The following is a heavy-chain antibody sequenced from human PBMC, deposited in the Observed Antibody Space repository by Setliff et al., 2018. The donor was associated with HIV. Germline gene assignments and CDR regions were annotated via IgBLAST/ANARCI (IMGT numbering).Heavy chain of an antibody. CDR1: GGSFSDNY. Sequence: LSLTCAVYGGSFSDNYWSWIRQSPGKGLEWIGEINHSGRTKYSPSLRSRVSISVDTSKTQFSLKLSSVTAADTAVYYCARYSPRGYTLTGPYWGQGTLVTVSS. CDR2: INHSGRT. V-gene: IGHV4-34*01. J-gene: IGHJ4*02. D-gene: IGHD6-25*01. CDR3: ARYSPRGYTLTGPY.